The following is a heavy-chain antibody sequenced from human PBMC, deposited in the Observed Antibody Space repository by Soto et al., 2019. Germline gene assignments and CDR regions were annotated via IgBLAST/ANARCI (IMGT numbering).Heavy chain of an antibody. Sequence: QVQLVESGGGVVQPGRSLRLSCAVSGFTFSSYGMHWVRQAPGKGLEWVAVISDEGNNKYYADSVKGRFTISRDNSKNTLYLQMNSLRDEDTAIYYCAKGSSGYWYPHLDYWVHGAPVTVSS. CDR2: ISDEGNNK. D-gene: IGHD3-22*01. V-gene: IGHV3-30*18. CDR1: GFTFSSYG. J-gene: IGHJ4*01. CDR3: AKGSSGYWYPHLDY.